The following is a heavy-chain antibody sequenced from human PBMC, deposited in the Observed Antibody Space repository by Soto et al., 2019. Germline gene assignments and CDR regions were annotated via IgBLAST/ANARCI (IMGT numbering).Heavy chain of an antibody. Sequence: GGSLRLSCAASGFTFSSYAVHWVRQAPGKGLEWVAVISFDGSNQSYADSVKGRFTISRDNSKNTLYLQMNSLRAEDTALYYCVRASLSTGYYYAMDVWSQGTTVTVSS. CDR1: GFTFSSYA. CDR2: ISFDGSNQ. CDR3: VRASLSTGYYYAMDV. J-gene: IGHJ6*02. D-gene: IGHD3-10*02. V-gene: IGHV3-30-3*01.